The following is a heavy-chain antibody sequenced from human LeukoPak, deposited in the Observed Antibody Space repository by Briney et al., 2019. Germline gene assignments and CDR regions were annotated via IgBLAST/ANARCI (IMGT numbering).Heavy chain of an antibody. CDR1: GGSFSGYY. CDR2: IDHSGST. D-gene: IGHD3-3*01. V-gene: IGHV4-34*01. Sequence: PSETLSLTCAVYGGSFSGYYWSWIRQPPGKGLEWIGEIDHSGSTNYNPSPKSRVTISVDTSKNQFSLKLSSVTAADTAVYYCARRVDLWSGYSPEIYGMDVWGQGTTVTVSS. CDR3: ARRVDLWSGYSPEIYGMDV. J-gene: IGHJ6*02.